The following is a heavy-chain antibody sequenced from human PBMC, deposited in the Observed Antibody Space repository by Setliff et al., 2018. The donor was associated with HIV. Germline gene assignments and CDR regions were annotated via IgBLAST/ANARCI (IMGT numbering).Heavy chain of an antibody. V-gene: IGHV4-31*03. CDR2: IHYNGIT. Sequence: PSETLSLTCTVSGDSINTDGLYWTWIRQHPATGLEWIGYIHYNGITYYNPSLESRVSISVDLSKNQFSLKLNSVTVADTAVYYCASRWPAMREFDYWGQGTLVTVSS. J-gene: IGHJ4*02. D-gene: IGHD2-2*01. CDR3: ASRWPAMREFDY. CDR1: GDSINTDGLY.